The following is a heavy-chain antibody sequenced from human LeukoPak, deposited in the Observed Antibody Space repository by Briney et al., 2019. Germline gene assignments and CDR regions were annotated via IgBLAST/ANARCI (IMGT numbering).Heavy chain of an antibody. J-gene: IGHJ4*01. CDR1: GYTFTDLY. V-gene: IGHV1-2*02. Sequence: ASVKVSCKAPGYTFTDLYIHWVRQAPGQGLEWMGFIRPNSGGTSYAQKFQGRVTMTRDTSINTAYLELSGLTSDDTAVYFCARHNYDFDFDYWGQGTLVTVSS. CDR3: ARHNYDFDFDY. D-gene: IGHD4-11*01. CDR2: IRPNSGGT.